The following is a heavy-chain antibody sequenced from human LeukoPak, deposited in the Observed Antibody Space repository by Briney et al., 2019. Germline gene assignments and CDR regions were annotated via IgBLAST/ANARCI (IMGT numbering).Heavy chain of an antibody. J-gene: IGHJ4*02. D-gene: IGHD3-22*01. CDR2: IYPGGSDT. V-gene: IGHV5-51*01. CDR3: ARHQYYYDTRAYYIDY. CDR1: GYIFSSYW. Sequence: GESLKISCKGSGYIFSSYWIGWARQMPGKGLEWMGIIYPGGSDTRYSQPFQGQVTISADKSISTAYVQWNSLRASDTAMYYCARHQYYYDTRAYYIDYWGQGTLVTVSS.